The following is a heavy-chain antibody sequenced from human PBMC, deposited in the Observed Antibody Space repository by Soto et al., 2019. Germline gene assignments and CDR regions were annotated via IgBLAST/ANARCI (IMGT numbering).Heavy chain of an antibody. CDR2: ISYDGSNK. V-gene: IGHV3-30*18. J-gene: IGHJ6*02. D-gene: IGHD6-13*01. CDR3: AKAPGYSSRWYMLYYYYGMDV. Sequence: GGSLRLACAACGFSLSIYVMDGVRQAPGKGLEWVAVISYDGSNKYYADSVKGRFTISRDNSKNTLYLQMNSLRAEDTAVYYCAKAPGYSSRWYMLYYYYGMDVWGQGTTVTVSS. CDR1: GFSLSIYV.